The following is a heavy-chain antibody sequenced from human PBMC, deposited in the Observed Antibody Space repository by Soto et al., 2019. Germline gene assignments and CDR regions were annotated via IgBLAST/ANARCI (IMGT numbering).Heavy chain of an antibody. V-gene: IGHV1-18*04. D-gene: IGHD6-13*01. CDR2: ISAYNGNT. J-gene: IGHJ6*02. CDR1: GYTFTSYG. CDR3: AREPNSSSWLILYSYYYSMDV. Sequence: QVQLVQSGAEVKKPGASVKVSCKASGYTFTSYGIGWVRQAPGQGLEWMGWISAYNGNTNYAHKLQGRVTMTTYTSTITTYMKLRSMRSYDTSVDNCAREPNSSSWLILYSYYYSMDVWGQGTTVTVTS.